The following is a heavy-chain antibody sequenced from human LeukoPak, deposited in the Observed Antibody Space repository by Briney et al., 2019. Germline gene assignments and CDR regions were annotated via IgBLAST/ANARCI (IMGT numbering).Heavy chain of an antibody. J-gene: IGHJ6*03. D-gene: IGHD3-16*01. V-gene: IGHV1-18*01. CDR2: ISAYNGNT. CDR1: GYTFTSYG. CDR3: ARAVSYTIRMDV. Sequence: ASVKVSCKASGYTFTSYGISWVRQAPGQGLEWMGWISAYNGNTNYAQKLQGRATMTTDTSTSTAYMELRSLRSDDTAVYYCARAVSYTIRMDVWGKGTTVTISS.